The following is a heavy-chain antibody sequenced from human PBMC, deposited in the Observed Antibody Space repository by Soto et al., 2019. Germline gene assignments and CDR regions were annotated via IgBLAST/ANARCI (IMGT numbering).Heavy chain of an antibody. CDR1: GFIFSNNG. CDR3: TIVRVADSALDH. D-gene: IGHD3-10*02. J-gene: IGHJ4*02. V-gene: IGHV3-30*02. Sequence: PVGSLRLSCVASGFIFSNNGMHWVRQTPGKGLEWVAFMSYDGSDTFYADSVKGRFTISRDNSKNTLFLHMSDLRAEDTAMYYCTIVRVADSALDHWGQGTLVTVSS. CDR2: MSYDGSDT.